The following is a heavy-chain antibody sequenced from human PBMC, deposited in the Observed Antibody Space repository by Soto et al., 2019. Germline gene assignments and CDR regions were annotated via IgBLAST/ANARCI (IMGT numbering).Heavy chain of an antibody. CDR2: VSVHSGDT. CDR3: ATPTPLRGAMITNINFDF. J-gene: IGHJ4*02. CDR1: GYTFSSFG. D-gene: IGHD3-10*01. V-gene: IGHV1-18*01. Sequence: ASVKVSCKASGYTFSSFGISWVRQAPGQGLEWVGWVSVHSGDTSSAQNFQGRVTMTTDTSTSTAYMEVGSLRSDDTAVYYCATPTPLRGAMITNINFDFWGQGTPVTVSS.